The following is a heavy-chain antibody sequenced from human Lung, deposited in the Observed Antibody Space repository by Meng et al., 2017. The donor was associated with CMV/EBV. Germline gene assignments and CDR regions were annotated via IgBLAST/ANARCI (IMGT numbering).Heavy chain of an antibody. D-gene: IGHD2-2*01. CDR1: ASTFSSYE. V-gene: IGHV3-48*03. CDR2: ISSSGSTI. CDR3: ARDHSHCSSTSCYLGGFDP. Sequence: GRSLRLXCAASASTFSSYEMNWVRQAPGKGLEWVSYISSSGSTIYYADSVKGRFTISRDNAKNSLYLQMNSLRAEDTAAYYCARDHSHCSSTSCYLGGFDPXGKGXLVTVSS. J-gene: IGHJ5*02.